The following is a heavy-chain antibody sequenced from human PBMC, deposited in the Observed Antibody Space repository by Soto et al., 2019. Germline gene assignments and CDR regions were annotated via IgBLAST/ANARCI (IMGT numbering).Heavy chain of an antibody. D-gene: IGHD3-16*01. J-gene: IGHJ3*02. CDR1: GFTFDDYG. CDR3: ARRGNTLAFDI. V-gene: IGHV3-9*01. Sequence: EVQLVESGGGLVQPGRSLRLSCAASGFTFDDYGMHWVRQAPGKGLEWVSGITWNSGNIGYEDSVKCRFPISRDNGKNSLYLQMNSLRPEDTALYYCARRGNTLAFDIWGHGTMVIVSS. CDR2: ITWNSGNI.